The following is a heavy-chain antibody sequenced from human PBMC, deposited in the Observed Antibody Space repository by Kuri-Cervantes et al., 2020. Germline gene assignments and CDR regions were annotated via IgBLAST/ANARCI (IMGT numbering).Heavy chain of an antibody. J-gene: IGHJ4*02. CDR3: ATQRRGTTT. D-gene: IGHD1-1*01. Sequence: GGSLRLSCAASGFTFSSYAMHWVRQAPGKGLEWVAVISYDGSNKYYADSVKGRFTISRDNSKNTLYLQMNSLGAEDTAVYYCATQRRGTTTWGQGTLVTVSS. V-gene: IGHV3-30-3*01. CDR1: GFTFSSYA. CDR2: ISYDGSNK.